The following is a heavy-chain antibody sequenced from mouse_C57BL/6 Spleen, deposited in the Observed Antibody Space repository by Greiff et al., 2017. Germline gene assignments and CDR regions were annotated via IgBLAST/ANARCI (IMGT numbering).Heavy chain of an antibody. CDR1: GYTFTSYW. D-gene: IGHD2-4*01. Sequence: QVQLQQPGTELVKPGASVKLSCKASGYTFTSYWMHWVKQRPGQGLEWIGNINPSNGGTNYNEKFKSKATLTVDKSSCTAYMQLSSLTSEDSAVDYCAQDDYDGDYYAMDYWGQGTSVTVSS. CDR2: INPSNGGT. V-gene: IGHV1-53*01. J-gene: IGHJ4*01. CDR3: AQDDYDGDYYAMDY.